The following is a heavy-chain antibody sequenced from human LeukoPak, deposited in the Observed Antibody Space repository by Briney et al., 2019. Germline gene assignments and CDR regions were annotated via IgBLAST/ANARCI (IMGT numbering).Heavy chain of an antibody. Sequence: GGSLRLSCAASGFTFNTYSMGWVRQAPGKGLECVANIQQDGSEEYCVDSVKGRFTISRDNAKNSLYLQMNSLRAEDTAIYYCARGRWQQSEFDYWGQGSLVTVSS. CDR2: IQQDGSEE. J-gene: IGHJ4*02. D-gene: IGHD5-24*01. CDR1: GFTFNTYS. V-gene: IGHV3-7*01. CDR3: ARGRWQQSEFDY.